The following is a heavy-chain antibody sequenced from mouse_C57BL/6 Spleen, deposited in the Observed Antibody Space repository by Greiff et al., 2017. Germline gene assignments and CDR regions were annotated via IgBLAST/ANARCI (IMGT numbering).Heavy chain of an antibody. Sequence: VKLMESGPELVKPGASVKLSCKASGYAFSSSWMNWVKQRPGKGLEWIGRIYPGDGDTNSNGKFKGKATLTADKSSSTAYMQLSSLTSEDAAVYVWARGGDGEYDVVGAWFADWGQGTLVTVSA. J-gene: IGHJ3*01. D-gene: IGHD2-13*01. CDR2: IYPGDGDT. CDR1: GYAFSSSW. CDR3: ARGGDGEYDVVGAWFAD. V-gene: IGHV1-82*01.